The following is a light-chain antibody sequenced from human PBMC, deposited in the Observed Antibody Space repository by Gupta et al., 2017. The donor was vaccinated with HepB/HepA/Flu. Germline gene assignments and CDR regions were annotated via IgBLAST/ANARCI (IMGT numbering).Light chain of an antibody. CDR2: DVS. V-gene: IGLV2-14*01. Sequence: QSALTQPASVSGSPGPSITISCTGTSSDVGGYNYVSWYQQHPGKAPKFMIYDVSNRPSGVSNRFSGSKSGNTASLTISGLQAEDEADYYCSSYRSSSTPVGVFGTGTKVTVL. J-gene: IGLJ1*01. CDR1: SSDVGGYNY. CDR3: SSYRSSSTPVGV.